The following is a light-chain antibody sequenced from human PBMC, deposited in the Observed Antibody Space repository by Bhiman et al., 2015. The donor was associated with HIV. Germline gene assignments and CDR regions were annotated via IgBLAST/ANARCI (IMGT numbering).Light chain of an antibody. V-gene: IGLV2-14*03. CDR3: SSYTSSSTYV. Sequence: QSALTQPASVSGSPGQSITISCTGTSNDIGAYSYVSWYQHHPGKAPTLMIYNITKRPSRVSNRFSGSKSGNTASLTISGLQAEDEADYYCSSYTSSSTYVFGTGTKVTV. CDR2: NIT. J-gene: IGLJ1*01. CDR1: SNDIGAYSY.